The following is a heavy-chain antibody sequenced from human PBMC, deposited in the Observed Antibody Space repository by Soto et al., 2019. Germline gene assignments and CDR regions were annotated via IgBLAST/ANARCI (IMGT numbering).Heavy chain of an antibody. J-gene: IGHJ4*02. D-gene: IGHD1-20*01. V-gene: IGHV3-23*01. Sequence: EVQLLESGGGVVQPGGSLRLSCEASGFTLRSYAMTWIRQAPGKGLEWVSLISANDVGTYYAESMKTRFTISTDQSRNTVYLQMDSLRADDTAIYYCAKAKNDYNWDNRPPFDYWGQGTFVTVSS. CDR1: GFTLRSYA. CDR3: AKAKNDYNWDNRPPFDY. CDR2: ISANDVGT.